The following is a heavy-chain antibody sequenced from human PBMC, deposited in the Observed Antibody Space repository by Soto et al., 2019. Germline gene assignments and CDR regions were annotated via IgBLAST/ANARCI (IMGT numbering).Heavy chain of an antibody. CDR1: GGSISSYY. CDR2: IFYSGST. J-gene: IGHJ4*02. V-gene: IGHV4-59*01. CDR3: ARVNEYNYDILTGYYDY. D-gene: IGHD3-9*01. Sequence: SETLSLTCTVSGGSISSYYWSWIRQPPGKGLEWIGYIFYSGSTNYNPSLKSRVTISVDTSKNQFSLKLSSVTAADTAVYYCARVNEYNYDILTGYYDYWGQGTLVTVSS.